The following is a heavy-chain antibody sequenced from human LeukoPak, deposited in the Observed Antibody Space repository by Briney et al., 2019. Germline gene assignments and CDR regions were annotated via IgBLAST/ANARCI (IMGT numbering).Heavy chain of an antibody. CDR1: GYTFTGYY. V-gene: IGHV1-2*02. CDR3: GRVVMVVRIKGGGPFFDY. Sequence: ASVKVSCKASGYTFTGYYMHWVRQAPGQGLEWMGWINPNSGGTNYAQKFQGRVTMTRDTSISTAYMELSRLRSDDTAVYYCGRVVMVVRIKGGGPFFDYWGKGPLVTVS. J-gene: IGHJ4*02. CDR2: INPNSGGT. D-gene: IGHD2-15*01.